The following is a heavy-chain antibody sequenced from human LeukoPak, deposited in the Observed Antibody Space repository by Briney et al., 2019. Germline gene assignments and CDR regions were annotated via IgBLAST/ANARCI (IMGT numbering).Heavy chain of an antibody. Sequence: SETLSLTCAVYGXSFSGYYWSWIRQPPGKGLEWIGEINHGGSTNYNPSLKSRLTISVDTSKNQFSLKLSSVTAADTAVYYCAREGLYYDILAAYYRPYYFDFWGQGTLVTVYS. D-gene: IGHD3-9*01. CDR3: AREGLYYDILAAYYRPYYFDF. CDR1: GXSFSGYY. J-gene: IGHJ4*02. CDR2: INHGGST. V-gene: IGHV4-34*01.